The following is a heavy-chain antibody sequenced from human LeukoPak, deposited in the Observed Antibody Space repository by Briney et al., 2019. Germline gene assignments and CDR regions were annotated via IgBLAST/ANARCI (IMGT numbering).Heavy chain of an antibody. Sequence: GGSLRLSCAASGFTFSSYSMNWVRQAPGKGLEWVSSISSSSSYIYYADSVKGRFTISRDNAKNSLYLQMNSLRAEDTALYYCAKGGTGGDFDYWGQGTLVTVSS. CDR3: AKGGTGGDFDY. CDR2: ISSSSSYI. V-gene: IGHV3-21*04. J-gene: IGHJ4*02. D-gene: IGHD3-16*01. CDR1: GFTFSSYS.